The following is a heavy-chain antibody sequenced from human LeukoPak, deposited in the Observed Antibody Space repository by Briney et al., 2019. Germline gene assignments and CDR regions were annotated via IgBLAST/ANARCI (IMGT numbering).Heavy chain of an antibody. D-gene: IGHD3-9*01. CDR2: IYYSGST. Sequence: SSETLSLTCTVSGGSISTYYWTWIRQPPGKGLEWIGFIYYSGSTNYNPSLKSRVTMSLDTSKREFSLKLSSVTAADTAVYYCARANRQGVRYPGYWGQGTLVTVSS. V-gene: IGHV4-59*01. CDR1: GGSISTYY. J-gene: IGHJ4*02. CDR3: ARANRQGVRYPGY.